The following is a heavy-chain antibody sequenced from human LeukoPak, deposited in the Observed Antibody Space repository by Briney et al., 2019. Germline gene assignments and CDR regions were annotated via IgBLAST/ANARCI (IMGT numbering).Heavy chain of an antibody. CDR1: GYTFTSYY. D-gene: IGHD6-19*01. V-gene: IGHV1-46*01. Sequence: ASVKVSCKASGYTFTSYYMHWVRQAPGQGLEWMGIINPGGGSTSYAQKFQGRVTMTRDMSTSTVYMELSSLRSDDTAVYYCARYDSSGWYFDYWGQGTLVTVSS. J-gene: IGHJ4*02. CDR3: ARYDSSGWYFDY. CDR2: INPGGGST.